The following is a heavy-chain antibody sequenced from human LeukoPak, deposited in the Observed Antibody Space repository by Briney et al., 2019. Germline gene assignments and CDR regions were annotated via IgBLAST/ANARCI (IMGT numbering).Heavy chain of an antibody. V-gene: IGHV3-21*01. D-gene: IGHD6-13*01. Sequence: GGSLRLSCAASGFTFSSYSMNWVRQAPGKGLEWVSSISSSSSYIYYADSVKGRFTISRDNAKNSLYLQMNSLRAEDTAVYYCAREHSIAEQHIDYWGQGTLVTVSS. J-gene: IGHJ4*02. CDR1: GFTFSSYS. CDR2: ISSSSSYI. CDR3: AREHSIAEQHIDY.